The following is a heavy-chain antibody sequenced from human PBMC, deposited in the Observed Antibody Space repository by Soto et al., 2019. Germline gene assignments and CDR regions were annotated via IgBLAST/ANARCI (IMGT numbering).Heavy chain of an antibody. Sequence: SETLSLTCTVSGGSFKSGSYSWSWIRQPPGKGLEWIGYVYHTGRTSHNPSLKSRVSISMDTSKNQFSLNLDSVTAADTAVYFCARDFAYFDSWGQGTLVTVSS. CDR3: ARDFAYFDS. V-gene: IGHV4-61*01. CDR1: GGSFKSGSYS. J-gene: IGHJ4*02. D-gene: IGHD3-3*01. CDR2: VYHTGRT.